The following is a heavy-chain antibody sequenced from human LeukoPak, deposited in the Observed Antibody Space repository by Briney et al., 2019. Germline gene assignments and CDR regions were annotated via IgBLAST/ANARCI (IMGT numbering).Heavy chain of an antibody. Sequence: SETLSLTCSVSGGSISTGAYYWGWIRQPPGKGLEWIGYIYYSGSTNYNPSLKSRVTISVDTSKNQFSLKLSSVTAADTAVYYCARGNYDFWSGYFSPYYFDYWGQGTLVTVSS. CDR1: GGSISTGAYY. J-gene: IGHJ4*02. D-gene: IGHD3-3*01. CDR3: ARGNYDFWSGYFSPYYFDY. CDR2: IYYSGST. V-gene: IGHV4-61*08.